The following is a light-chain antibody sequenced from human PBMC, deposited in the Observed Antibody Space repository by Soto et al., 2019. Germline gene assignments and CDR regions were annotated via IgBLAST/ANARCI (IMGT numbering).Light chain of an antibody. CDR2: DAS. CDR1: QSISSW. V-gene: IGKV1-5*01. CDR3: QQYNHYWT. J-gene: IGKJ1*01. Sequence: DIQMTQSPSTLSASVGGRVTITCRASQSISSWLAWYQQKPGKAPKVLIYDASSLESGVPSRFSGSGSGTEFSLTISSLQPDDFATYYCQQYNHYWTFGQGTRVEIK.